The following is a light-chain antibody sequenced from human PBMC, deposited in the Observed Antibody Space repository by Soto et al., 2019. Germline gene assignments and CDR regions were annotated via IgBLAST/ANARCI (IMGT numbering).Light chain of an antibody. J-gene: IGLJ1*01. CDR1: RSDVGSYNP. CDR3: FSYTGSSTLYV. Sequence: QSAVTQPASVSGSPGQSITISCTGTRSDVGSYNPVSWYQQHPGKAPKLMIYEVSKRPSGVSNRFSGSKSGNTASLTISGLQAEDEADYFCFSYTGSSTLYVFGTGTKLTVL. CDR2: EVS. V-gene: IGLV2-14*02.